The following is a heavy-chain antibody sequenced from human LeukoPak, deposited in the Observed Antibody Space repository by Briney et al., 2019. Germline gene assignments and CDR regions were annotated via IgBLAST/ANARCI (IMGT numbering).Heavy chain of an antibody. CDR1: GGSIDSGGFY. Sequence: SEALSLTCSVSGGSIDSGGFYWGWIRQPPGKGPEWIGTVYYTGTAYYNPSLQSRVTISVDMSKGQFSLRLTSVTAADTAVYYCRQYYYGSGSYIIDYWGQGTLVTVSS. CDR3: RQYYYGSGSYIIDY. D-gene: IGHD3-10*01. V-gene: IGHV4-39*07. J-gene: IGHJ4*02. CDR2: VYYTGTA.